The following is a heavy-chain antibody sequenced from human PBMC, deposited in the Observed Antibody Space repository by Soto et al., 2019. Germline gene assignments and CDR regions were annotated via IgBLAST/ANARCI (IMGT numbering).Heavy chain of an antibody. CDR3: ARGLYYDILTGSQGFDY. CDR1: GGPPGNYC. J-gene: IGHJ4*02. CDR2: IYYGGST. Sequence: SETLSLPFTVSGGPPGNYCLSWVRQPPGKGLEWIGYIYYGGSTNYNPSLKSRVTISEDTSKNQFSLKLTSVTAADTAVYYCARGLYYDILTGSQGFDYWGQGTLVTVSS. V-gene: IGHV4-59*01. D-gene: IGHD3-9*01.